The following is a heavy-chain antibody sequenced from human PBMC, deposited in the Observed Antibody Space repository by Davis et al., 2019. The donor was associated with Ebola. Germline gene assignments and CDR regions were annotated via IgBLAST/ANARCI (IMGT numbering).Heavy chain of an antibody. V-gene: IGHV3-23*01. CDR1: GFTFSDYS. Sequence: GESLKISCAASGFTFSDYSMSWVRQTPGKGLEWVSAIGSSGSTYYADSVKGRFTISRDNSKNTLYLQMNSLRAEDTAVYYCAKTLHYYDIFVYGMDVWGQGTTVTVSS. CDR3: AKTLHYYDIFVYGMDV. D-gene: IGHD3-22*01. CDR2: IGSSGST. J-gene: IGHJ6*02.